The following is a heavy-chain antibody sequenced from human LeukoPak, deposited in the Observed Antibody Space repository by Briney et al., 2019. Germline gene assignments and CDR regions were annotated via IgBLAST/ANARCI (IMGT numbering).Heavy chain of an antibody. CDR2: IKEDGSAE. V-gene: IGHV3-7*01. D-gene: IGHD5-18*01. J-gene: IGHJ4*02. CDR1: GFTFSNYW. Sequence: GGSVRLSCAASGFTSGFTFSNYWMSWVRQAPGKGLEWVANIKEDGSAEFYVDSVKGRFTISRDNAKNSLYLQMNSLRAEDTAVYYCATSRDAPMETGGQGTLVTVSS. CDR3: ATSRDAPMET.